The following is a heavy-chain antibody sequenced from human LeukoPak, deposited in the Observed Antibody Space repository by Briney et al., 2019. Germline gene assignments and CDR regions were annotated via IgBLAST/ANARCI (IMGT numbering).Heavy chain of an antibody. CDR2: INPNSGGT. CDR1: GYTFTGYY. Sequence: ASVKVSYKASGYTFTGYYMHWVRQAPGQGLEWMGLINPNSGGTNYAQKLQGRVTMTRDTSISTAYMELSRLRSDDTAVYYCARGRYDSSGYYHYTFDYWGQGTLVTVSS. D-gene: IGHD3-22*01. J-gene: IGHJ4*02. CDR3: ARGRYDSSGYYHYTFDY. V-gene: IGHV1-2*06.